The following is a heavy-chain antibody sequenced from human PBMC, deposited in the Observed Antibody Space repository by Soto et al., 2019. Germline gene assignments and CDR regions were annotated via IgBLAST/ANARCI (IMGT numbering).Heavy chain of an antibody. D-gene: IGHD1-26*01. CDR3: AKILSGSQTGY. J-gene: IGHJ4*02. CDR1: GFTFSTFA. Sequence: GGSLRLSCAASGFTFSTFAMTWVRQAPGKGLEWVSATSNSGGVKFYADSVRGRFTMSRDNSKNTLYLQMNSLRVEDTAIYYCAKILSGSQTGYWGQGTLVTVSS. CDR2: TSNSGGVK. V-gene: IGHV3-23*01.